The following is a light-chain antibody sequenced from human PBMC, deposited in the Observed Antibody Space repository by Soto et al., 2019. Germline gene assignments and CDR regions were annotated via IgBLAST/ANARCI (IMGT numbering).Light chain of an antibody. CDR3: ASYTSSSTSVI. CDR1: SSDVGGYKY. V-gene: IGLV2-14*01. Sequence: QSALTQPASVSGSPGQSITISCTGTSSDVGGYKYVSWYQQHPDKAPKLIIFEVSNRPSGISSRFSGSKSGNTASLTISGLQAEDEADYYCASYTSSSTSVIFGRGTKVTL. CDR2: EVS. J-gene: IGLJ2*01.